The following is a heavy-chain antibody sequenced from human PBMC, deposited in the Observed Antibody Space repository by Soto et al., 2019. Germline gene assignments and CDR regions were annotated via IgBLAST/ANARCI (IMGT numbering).Heavy chain of an antibody. CDR1: GGSISTHNW. CDR3: AREKGAGTYMGFDY. J-gene: IGHJ4*02. CDR2: IYHYGGT. D-gene: IGHD3-10*01. V-gene: IGHV4-4*02. Sequence: QVQLQESGPGLVEPSGTLSLTCGVSGGSISTHNWWSWVRQSPGRGLEWIGEIYHYGGTNYNPSLKSRVTMPVDKSTNQFSLELTSVTAADTAVYYCAREKGAGTYMGFDYWGQGTLVTVSS.